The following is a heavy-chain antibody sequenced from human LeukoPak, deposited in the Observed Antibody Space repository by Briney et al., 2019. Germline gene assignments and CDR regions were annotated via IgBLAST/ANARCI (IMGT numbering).Heavy chain of an antibody. CDR3: AKDVALRAAAYYFDY. D-gene: IGHD2-21*01. CDR1: GFAFSNYG. V-gene: IGHV3-30*18. CDR2: ISYNGGDK. J-gene: IGHJ4*02. Sequence: GRSLRLSCAASGFAFSNYGMHWVRQAPGKGLERVAVISYNGGDKKYADSVKGRFTISRDNSKNTVYLEMNSLRAEDTAVYYCAKDVALRAAAYYFDYWGQGTLVTVSS.